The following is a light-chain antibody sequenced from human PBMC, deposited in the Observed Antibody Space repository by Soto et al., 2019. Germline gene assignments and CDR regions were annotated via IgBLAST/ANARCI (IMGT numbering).Light chain of an antibody. V-gene: IGKV1-5*03. Sequence: QMTQSPSTLSASVGDTVTITCRASQSISTWLAWYQQKPGKAPKLRIYKGSTLESGVPSRFSGSGSGTELALTISSLQPDDLETYYCQQYNSYSTFGQGTKVEIK. CDR2: KGS. CDR3: QQYNSYST. CDR1: QSISTW. J-gene: IGKJ1*01.